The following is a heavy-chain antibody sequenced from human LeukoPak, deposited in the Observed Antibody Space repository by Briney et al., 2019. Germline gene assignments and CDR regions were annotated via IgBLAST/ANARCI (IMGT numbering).Heavy chain of an antibody. V-gene: IGHV4-39*01. Sequence: SETLSLTCTVSGGSLSSSNYYWGWTRQPPGKGLEWIGSVYYSGTTHYNPSLKSRVTISVDTSKKQFSLKLTSVIAADTAVYYCARQLLIAVSDFWGQGTLVTVSS. D-gene: IGHD6-19*01. CDR3: ARQLLIAVSDF. J-gene: IGHJ4*02. CDR1: GGSLSSSNYY. CDR2: VYYSGTT.